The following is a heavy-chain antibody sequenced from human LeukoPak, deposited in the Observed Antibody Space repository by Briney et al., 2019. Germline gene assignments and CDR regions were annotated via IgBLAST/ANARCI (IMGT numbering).Heavy chain of an antibody. D-gene: IGHD6-13*01. Sequence: GASVTVSCKASGYTFTSYDINWVRQAAGQGLEWMGWMNPNSGNTGYAQTFQGRVTMTRNTSISTAYMELSSLRSEDTAVYYCARGLRVPAAAAGTAAYYFDYWGQGTLVTVSP. V-gene: IGHV1-8*01. J-gene: IGHJ4*02. CDR3: ARGLRVPAAAAGTAAYYFDY. CDR2: MNPNSGNT. CDR1: GYTFTSYD.